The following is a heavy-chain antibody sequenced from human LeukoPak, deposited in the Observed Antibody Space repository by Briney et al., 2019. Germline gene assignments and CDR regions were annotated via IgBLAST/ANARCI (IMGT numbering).Heavy chain of an antibody. J-gene: IGHJ3*02. D-gene: IGHD6-13*01. V-gene: IGHV3-49*03. CDR3: TRDRYSSSWYGAFDI. Sequence: PGRSLRLSCTASGFTFGDYAMSWFRQAPGKGLEWVGFIRSKTYGGTTECAASVKGRFTISRDDSKSIAYLQMNSLKTEDTAVYYCTRDRYSSSWYGAFDIWGQGTMVTVSS. CDR2: IRSKTYGGTT. CDR1: GFTFGDYA.